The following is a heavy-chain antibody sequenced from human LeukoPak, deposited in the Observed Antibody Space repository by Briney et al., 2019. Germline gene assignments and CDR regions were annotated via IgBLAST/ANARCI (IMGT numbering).Heavy chain of an antibody. CDR1: GRTFSSYA. CDR3: ARDPHIVVVPAATWFDP. D-gene: IGHD2-2*01. V-gene: IGHV1-69*04. Sequence: GASVKVSCKASGRTFSSYAISWGPQSAGQGLEWRGRIIPILGIANYAQTFQGRVTITADKSTSTANMELSSLRSEDTAVYHCARDPHIVVVPAATWFDPWGQGTVVTVSS. CDR2: IIPILGIA. J-gene: IGHJ5*02.